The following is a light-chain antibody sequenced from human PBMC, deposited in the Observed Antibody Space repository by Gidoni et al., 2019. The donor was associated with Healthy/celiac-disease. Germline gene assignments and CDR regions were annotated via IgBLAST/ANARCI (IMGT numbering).Light chain of an antibody. J-gene: IGKJ3*01. Sequence: DIMMPPSPSSLSASVGNRVTTTCQASQGISNYLAWYQQKPGKVPKLLIYAASTLQSGVPSLFSGSGSETDFTLTISSLQPEDVATYYCQKYDSAPFTFGHGTKVDIK. V-gene: IGKV1-27*01. CDR2: AAS. CDR1: QGISNY. CDR3: QKYDSAPFT.